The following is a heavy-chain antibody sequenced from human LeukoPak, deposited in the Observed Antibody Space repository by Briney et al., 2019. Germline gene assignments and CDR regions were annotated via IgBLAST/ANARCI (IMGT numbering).Heavy chain of an antibody. CDR3: ATGRTIVVVPAAMPDY. CDR2: ISGSGVST. J-gene: IGHJ4*02. Sequence: GGSLRLSCAASGFTLSSYAMSWVRQAPGKGLEWVSAISGSGVSTYYADSVKGRFTISRDDSKNTLYLQMNSLRAEDTAVYYCATGRTIVVVPAAMPDYWGQGTLVTVSS. V-gene: IGHV3-23*01. CDR1: GFTLSSYA. D-gene: IGHD2-2*01.